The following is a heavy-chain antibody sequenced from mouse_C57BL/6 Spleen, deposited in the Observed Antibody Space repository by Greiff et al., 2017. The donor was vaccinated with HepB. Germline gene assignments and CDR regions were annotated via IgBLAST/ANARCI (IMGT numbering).Heavy chain of an antibody. J-gene: IGHJ4*01. Sequence: QVQLQQPGAELVKPGASVKMSCKASGYTFTSYWITWVKQRPGQGLEWIGDIYPGSGSTNYNEKFKSKATLTVDTSSSTAYMQLSSLTSEDSAVYYWAYYGNHVDAMDYWGQGTSVTVSS. D-gene: IGHD2-1*01. CDR3: AYYGNHVDAMDY. V-gene: IGHV1-55*01. CDR2: IYPGSGST. CDR1: GYTFTSYW.